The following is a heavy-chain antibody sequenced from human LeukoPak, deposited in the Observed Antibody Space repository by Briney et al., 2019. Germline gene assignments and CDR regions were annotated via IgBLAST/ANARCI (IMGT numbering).Heavy chain of an antibody. J-gene: IGHJ3*02. CDR3: ARAGTYYYDSSGFRAFDI. CDR1: GGSISSSSYY. CDR2: IYYSGST. Sequence: SETLSLTCTVSGGSISSSSYYWGWIRQPPGKGLEWIGSIYYSGSTYYNPSLKSRVTISVYTSKNQFSLKLSSVTAADTAVYYCARAGTYYYDSSGFRAFDIWGQGTMVTVSS. D-gene: IGHD3-22*01. V-gene: IGHV4-39*07.